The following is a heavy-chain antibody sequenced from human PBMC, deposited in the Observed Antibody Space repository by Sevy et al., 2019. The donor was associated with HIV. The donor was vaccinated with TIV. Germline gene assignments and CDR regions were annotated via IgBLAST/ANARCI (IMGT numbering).Heavy chain of an antibody. J-gene: IGHJ4*01. Sequence: GGSLRLSCAASGFNFANAWMSWVRQPPGRGLEWVGRIKSKTEGATRDFAAPVKGRFVISRVDSRNTLYLQMDNLKIEDTGVYYCADGVGTSDFDHWGHGILVTVSS. D-gene: IGHD3-3*01. CDR3: ADGVGTSDFDH. V-gene: IGHV3-15*01. CDR2: IKSKTEGATR. CDR1: GFNFANAW.